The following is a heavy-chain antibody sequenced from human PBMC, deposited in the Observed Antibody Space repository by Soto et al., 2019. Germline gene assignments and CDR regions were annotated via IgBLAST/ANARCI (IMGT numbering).Heavy chain of an antibody. V-gene: IGHV4-30-4*01. CDR2: INHRGRT. J-gene: IGHJ4*02. CDR1: GVSIRSGDYS. D-gene: IGHD1-26*01. CDR3: AVNSGNYNFDN. Sequence: QVQLRESGPGLVKPSQTLSLTCSVSGVSIRSGDYSWSWIRQSPGRGLEWIAYINHRGRTYYSPSLKSRVTVSINMSKNQFSLRLTSVTAADTATYYCAVNSGNYNFDNWGQGTLVTVAS.